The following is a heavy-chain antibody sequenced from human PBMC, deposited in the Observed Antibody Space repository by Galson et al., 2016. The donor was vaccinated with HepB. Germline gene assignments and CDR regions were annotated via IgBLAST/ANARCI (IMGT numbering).Heavy chain of an antibody. CDR3: ARWVEAEPQGKSSTIVVVTAFDV. CDR1: GGSISSGYHF. D-gene: IGHD3-22*01. J-gene: IGHJ3*01. Sequence: TLSLTCTVSGGSISSGYHFWSWIRQHPGKGLEWIGYIHYRGSTYYNPSLKSRVTISVDTSKNQFSLKLSSVTAADTAVYYCARWVEAEPQGKSSTIVVVTAFDVWGQGTMVSVSS. V-gene: IGHV4-31*03. CDR2: IHYRGST.